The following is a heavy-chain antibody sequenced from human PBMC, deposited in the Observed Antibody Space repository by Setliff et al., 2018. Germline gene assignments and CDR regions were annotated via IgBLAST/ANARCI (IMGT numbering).Heavy chain of an antibody. CDR1: GGSINSGGYY. D-gene: IGHD1-26*01. CDR2: IYYSGST. V-gene: IGHV4-31*03. J-gene: IGHJ6*03. Sequence: SETLSLTCTVSGGSINSGGYYWSWIRQHPGKGLEWIGYIYYSGSTYYDPSLKSRVTISVDTSKNQFSLKLSSVTAADTAVYYCARDRLLVGARYAMDVWGKGTTVTVSS. CDR3: ARDRLLVGARYAMDV.